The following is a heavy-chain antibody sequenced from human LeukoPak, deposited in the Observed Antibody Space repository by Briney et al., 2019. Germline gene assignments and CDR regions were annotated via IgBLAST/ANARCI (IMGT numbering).Heavy chain of an antibody. V-gene: IGHV1-69*04. CDR1: GYTFTTYG. J-gene: IGHJ4*02. CDR3: ARSVEERGSSGYYALGV. D-gene: IGHD3-22*01. CDR2: IIPILGIA. Sequence: SVKVSCKASGYTFTTYGISWVRQAPGQGLEWMGRIIPILGIANYAQKFQGRVTITADKSTSTAYMELSSLRSEDTAVYYCARSVEERGSSGYYALGVWGQGTLVTVSS.